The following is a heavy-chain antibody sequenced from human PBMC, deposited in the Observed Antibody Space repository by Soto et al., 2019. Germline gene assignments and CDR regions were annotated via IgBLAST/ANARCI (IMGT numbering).Heavy chain of an antibody. CDR2: MNPNTGNT. CDR1: GHTFSSHD. V-gene: IGHV1-8*01. D-gene: IGHD6-6*01. J-gene: IGHJ4*02. Sequence: QVQLVQSGAEVKKPGASVKVSCKASGHTFSSHDINWVRQATGQGLEWMGWMNPNTGNTGYAQTFQGRVSMTRDTSINTAYMELSSLRFEDTAVYYCARGRAEYNSWLGLECWGQGTLVTVSS. CDR3: ARGRAEYNSWLGLEC.